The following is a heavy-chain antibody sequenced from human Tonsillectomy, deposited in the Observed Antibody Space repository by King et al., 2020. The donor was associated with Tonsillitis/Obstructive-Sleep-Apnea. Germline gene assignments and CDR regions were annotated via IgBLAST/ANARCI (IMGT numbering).Heavy chain of an antibody. CDR2: IWYAGSNK. V-gene: IGHV3-33*01. CDR1: GFTFSSSG. J-gene: IGHJ4*02. Sequence: VQLVESGGGVVQPGRSLRLSCAASGFTFSSSGMHWVRQAPGKGLEWVAVIWYAGSNKYYADSVKGRFTISRDNSKNTLYLQMNSLRAEDTAVYYCARGNTAMVMEYYFDYWGQGTLVTVSS. CDR3: ARGNTAMVMEYYFDY. D-gene: IGHD5-18*01.